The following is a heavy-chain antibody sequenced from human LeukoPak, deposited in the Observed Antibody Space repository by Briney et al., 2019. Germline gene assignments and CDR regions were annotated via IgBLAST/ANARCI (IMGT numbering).Heavy chain of an antibody. CDR3: ARVQIGYSYGLFDY. CDR1: GGSIINYY. CDR2: VYYTGST. V-gene: IGHV4-59*01. J-gene: IGHJ4*02. D-gene: IGHD5-18*01. Sequence: ASETLSLTCTVSGGSIINYYWSCIRQPPGKGLEWIGYVYYTGSTNYNPSLKSRVTISVDTSKNQFSLKLSSVTAADTAVYYCARVQIGYSYGLFDYWGRGTLVTVSS.